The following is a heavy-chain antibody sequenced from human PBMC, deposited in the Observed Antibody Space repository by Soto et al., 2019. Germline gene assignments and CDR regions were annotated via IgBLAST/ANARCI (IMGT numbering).Heavy chain of an antibody. D-gene: IGHD6-19*01. J-gene: IGHJ4*02. CDR3: ARQRYSSGANFDY. CDR1: GYIFTSYW. Sequence: GESLMIYCKGSGYIFTSYWIGWVRQLPAKGLEGMGSVYPGYSDNRYSPSFKGQVTISADKAISTAYLQWSSLKASDTAMYYCARQRYSSGANFDYWGQGTLVTVSS. CDR2: VYPGYSDN. V-gene: IGHV5-51*01.